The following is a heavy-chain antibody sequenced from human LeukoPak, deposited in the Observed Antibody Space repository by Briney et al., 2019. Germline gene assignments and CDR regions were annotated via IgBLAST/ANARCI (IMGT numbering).Heavy chain of an antibody. CDR1: SGSFSGYY. CDR3: ARGLSLITGTTAVVATKGSLDY. V-gene: IGHV4-34*01. D-gene: IGHD1-7*01. Sequence: PSETLSLTCAVYSGSFSGYYWSWIRQPPGKGLEWIGEINHSGSTNYNPSLKSRVTISVDTSKNQFSLKLSSVTAADTAVYYCARGLSLITGTTAVVATKGSLDYWGQGTLVTVSS. CDR2: INHSGST. J-gene: IGHJ4*02.